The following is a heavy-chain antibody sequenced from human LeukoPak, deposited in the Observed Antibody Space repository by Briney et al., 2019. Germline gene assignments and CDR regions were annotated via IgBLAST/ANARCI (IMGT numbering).Heavy chain of an antibody. D-gene: IGHD3-16*01. Sequence: ASVKVSCKVSGYTLIELFMHWVRQAPGKGLEWMGGLDPEDGETIYAQKFQGRVTMTTDTSTNTASMELKSLRSDDTAVYYCARHYDSTAVAPQMDVWGQGTTVTVSS. CDR2: LDPEDGET. J-gene: IGHJ6*02. CDR3: ARHYDSTAVAPQMDV. V-gene: IGHV1-24*01. CDR1: GYTLIELF.